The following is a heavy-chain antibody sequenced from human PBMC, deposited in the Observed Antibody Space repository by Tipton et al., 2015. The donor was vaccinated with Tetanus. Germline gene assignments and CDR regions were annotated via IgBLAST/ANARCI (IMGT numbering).Heavy chain of an antibody. Sequence: TLSHTCTVSGGSISSSDYYWSWIRQPPGKGLEWIGYIYYSGSTYYNPSLKSRVTISVDTSKNQFSLKLSSVTAADTAVYYCARGGVLLFLEWFPHWFDPWGQGTLVTVSS. CDR2: IYYSGST. D-gene: IGHD3-3*01. CDR1: GGSISSSDYY. CDR3: ARGGVLLFLEWFPHWFDP. V-gene: IGHV4-30-4*01. J-gene: IGHJ5*02.